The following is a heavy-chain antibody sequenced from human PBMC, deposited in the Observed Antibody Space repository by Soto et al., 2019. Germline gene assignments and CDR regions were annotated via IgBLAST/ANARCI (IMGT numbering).Heavy chain of an antibody. J-gene: IGHJ4*02. CDR2: IGVGGDT. V-gene: IGHV3-13*01. CDR3: AREIWDSHSSGWSLDY. Sequence: EVQLMESGGGLVQPGGSLRLSCAASGFTFSTYDFHWVRQATGKGLEWVSAIGVGGDTYYAASVKGRFTISRENAKNSFYLQINSLRAGDTAVYYCAREIWDSHSSGWSLDYWGRGALVTVSS. CDR1: GFTFSTYD. D-gene: IGHD6-19*01.